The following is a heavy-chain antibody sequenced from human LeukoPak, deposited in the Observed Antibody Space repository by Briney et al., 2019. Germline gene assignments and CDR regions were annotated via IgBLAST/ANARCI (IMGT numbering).Heavy chain of an antibody. J-gene: IGHJ4*02. CDR1: GXSISSSSDY. Sequence: SETLSLTCTVSGXSISSSSDYWGWFRQPPGKGLEWIGTVYNTGSSYYNPSLKSRATISVDTSKNQFSLKLSSVTAADTAFFYCARHGHCSDGTCYSVGSWGQGALVTVSS. D-gene: IGHD2-15*01. CDR2: VYNTGSS. CDR3: ARHGHCSDGTCYSVGS. V-gene: IGHV4-39*01.